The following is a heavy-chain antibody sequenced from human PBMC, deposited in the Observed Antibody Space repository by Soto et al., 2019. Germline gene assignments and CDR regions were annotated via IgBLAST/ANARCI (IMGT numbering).Heavy chain of an antibody. Sequence: ASVKVSCKVSGYTLTELSMHWVRQAPGKGLEWMGGFDPEDGEAIYAQKFQGRVTMTEDTSTDTAYMELSSLRSEDTAVYYCATAPLYYDSSGYYAFPFAYWGQGSLVTVSS. CDR3: ATAPLYYDSSGYYAFPFAY. D-gene: IGHD3-22*01. CDR2: FDPEDGEA. V-gene: IGHV1-24*01. J-gene: IGHJ4*02. CDR1: GYTLTELS.